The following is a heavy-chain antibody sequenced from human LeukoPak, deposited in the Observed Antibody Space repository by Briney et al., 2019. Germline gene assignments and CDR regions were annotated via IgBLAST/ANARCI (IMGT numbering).Heavy chain of an antibody. CDR1: GFTFSSYG. D-gene: IGHD3-10*01. Sequence: GGSLRLSCAASGFTFSSYGMHWVRQAPGKGLEWVAFIRYDGSNKYYADSVKGRFTISRDNSKNTLYLQMNSLRAEDTAVYYCARVVTGGSGSYYSAWFDPWGQGTLVTVSS. CDR2: IRYDGSNK. J-gene: IGHJ5*02. V-gene: IGHV3-30*02. CDR3: ARVVTGGSGSYYSAWFDP.